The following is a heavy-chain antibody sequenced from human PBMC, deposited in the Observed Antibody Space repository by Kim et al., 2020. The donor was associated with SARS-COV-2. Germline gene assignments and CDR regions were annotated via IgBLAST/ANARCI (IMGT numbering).Heavy chain of an antibody. V-gene: IGHV2-5*01. CDR2: AK. CDR3: AHSKYSSSDY. J-gene: IGHJ4*02. D-gene: IGHD6-6*01. Sequence: AKRYSPSLKSRLTITKDTSKNQVVLTMTNMDPVDTATYYCAHSKYSSSDYWGQGTLVTVSS.